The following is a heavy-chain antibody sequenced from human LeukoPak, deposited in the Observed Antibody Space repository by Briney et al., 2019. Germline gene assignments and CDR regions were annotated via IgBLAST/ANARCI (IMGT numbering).Heavy chain of an antibody. J-gene: IGHJ6*02. CDR2: ISYDGSNK. CDR3: AKGHPYYYYGMDV. CDR1: GFTFSSYA. Sequence: PGGSLRLSCAASGFTFSSYAMHWVRQAPGKGLEWVAVISYDGSNKYYADSVKGRFTISRDNSKNTLYLQMNSLRAEDTAVYYCAKGHPYYYYGMDVWGQGTTVTVSS. V-gene: IGHV3-30-3*01.